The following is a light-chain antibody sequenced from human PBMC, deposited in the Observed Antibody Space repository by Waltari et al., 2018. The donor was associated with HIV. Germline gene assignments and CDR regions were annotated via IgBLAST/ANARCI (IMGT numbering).Light chain of an antibody. J-gene: IGKJ2*01. CDR3: QQYYSPPYT. V-gene: IGKV4-1*01. CDR2: WAS. Sequence: EIVMTQSPDSLAVSLGERATINCKSSQTILYTYKNKDSLAWYQQRPWQPAKLLIYWASTRESGVPDRFTGSGSGTDFTLTISSLQAEDVAVYYCQQYYSPPYTFGQGTELQIK. CDR1: QTILYTYKNKDS.